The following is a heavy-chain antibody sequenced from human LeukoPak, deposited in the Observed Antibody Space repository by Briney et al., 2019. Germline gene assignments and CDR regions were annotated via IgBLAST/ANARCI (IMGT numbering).Heavy chain of an antibody. CDR3: AKDIRYFGGGDYYGMDV. CDR1: GFTFDDYA. Sequence: GGSLRLSCAASGFTFDDYAMHWVRQAPGKGLEWVSGISWNSGSIGYADSVKGRFTISRDNAKNSLYLQMNSLRAEDTALYYCAKDIRYFGGGDYYGMDVWGQGTTVTVSS. V-gene: IGHV3-9*01. J-gene: IGHJ6*02. CDR2: ISWNSGSI. D-gene: IGHD3-9*01.